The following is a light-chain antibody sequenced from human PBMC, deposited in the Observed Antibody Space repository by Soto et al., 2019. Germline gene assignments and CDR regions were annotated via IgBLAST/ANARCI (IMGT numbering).Light chain of an antibody. CDR1: STEVGSYNY. CDR3: SSYTSSSTLDV. J-gene: IGLJ1*01. CDR2: DVS. Sequence: SVLTQPASVSGSPGQSITISCTGTSTEVGSYNYVSWYQQHPGKAPKLMIYDVSNRPSGVSNRFSGSKSGNTASLTISGLQAEDEADYYCSSYTSSSTLDVFGTGTKVTVL. V-gene: IGLV2-14*01.